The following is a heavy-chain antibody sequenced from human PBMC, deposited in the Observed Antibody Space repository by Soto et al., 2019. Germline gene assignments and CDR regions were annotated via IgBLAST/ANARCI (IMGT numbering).Heavy chain of an antibody. J-gene: IGHJ6*02. V-gene: IGHV4-34*01. CDR2: INHSGST. CDR1: GGSFSGYY. CDR3: AGMVRGVIVYYYGMDV. Sequence: SETLSLTCAVYGGSFSGYYWSWIRQPRGKGLEWIGEINHSGSTNYNPSLKSRVTISVDTSKNQFSLKLSSVTAADTAVYYCAGMVRGVIVYYYGMDVWGQGTTVTVSS. D-gene: IGHD3-10*01.